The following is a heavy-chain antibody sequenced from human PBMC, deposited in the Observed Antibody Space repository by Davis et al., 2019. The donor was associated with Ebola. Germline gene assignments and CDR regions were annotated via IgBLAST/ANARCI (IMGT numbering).Heavy chain of an antibody. CDR3: ARERKWGYCSSTSCNDY. CDR2: IYYSGST. J-gene: IGHJ4*02. D-gene: IGHD2-2*01. V-gene: IGHV4-39*02. Sequence: MPSETLSLTCTVSGGSISSSSYYWGWIRQPPGKGLEWIGSIYYSGSTYYNPSLKSRVTISVDTSKNQFSLKLSSVTAADTAVYYCARERKWGYCSSTSCNDYWGQGTLVTVSS. CDR1: GGSISSSSYY.